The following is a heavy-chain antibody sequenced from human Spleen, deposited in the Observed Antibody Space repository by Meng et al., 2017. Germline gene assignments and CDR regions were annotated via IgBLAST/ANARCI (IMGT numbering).Heavy chain of an antibody. V-gene: IGHV4-34*01. J-gene: IGHJ4*02. CDR3: ARGLWGSYRYEDY. D-gene: IGHD3-16*02. CDR1: VQSFSDYY. Sequence: QLWGEGLWTPLRTLSLHWAAHVQSFSDYYWSWLLQPPGKGLEWIGEITHGGSTHYNPSLKSRVTISEDTSKSKFSLNLRSVTAADTAVYHCARGLWGSYRYEDYWGQGTLVTVSS. CDR2: ITHGGST.